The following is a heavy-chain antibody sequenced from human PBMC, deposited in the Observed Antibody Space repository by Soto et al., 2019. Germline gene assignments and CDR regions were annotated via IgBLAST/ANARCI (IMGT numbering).Heavy chain of an antibody. CDR3: ARDDGAYYGSDRPWDY. D-gene: IGHD3-10*01. J-gene: IGHJ4*02. Sequence: QVQLVQSGAEVKKPGASVKVSCKASGYTFTSYGISWVRQAPGQGLEWMGWISAYNGNTNYAQKLQGRVTMTTDTSTSTADMELRSLRSDDTAVYYCARDDGAYYGSDRPWDYWGQGTLVTVSS. CDR1: GYTFTSYG. V-gene: IGHV1-18*01. CDR2: ISAYNGNT.